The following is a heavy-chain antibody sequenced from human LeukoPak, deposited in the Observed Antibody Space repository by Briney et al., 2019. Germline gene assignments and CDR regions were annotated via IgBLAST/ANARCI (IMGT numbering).Heavy chain of an antibody. J-gene: IGHJ5*02. CDR3: ARYAKKVPALVVVIT. D-gene: IGHD3-22*01. CDR1: GYTLTELS. CDR2: FDPEDGET. Sequence: ASVKVSCKVSGYTLTELSMHWVRQAPGKGLEWMGGFDPEDGETIYAQKFQGRVTMTEDTSTDTAYMELSSLRSGDTAVYYCARYAKKVPALVVVITWGQGTLVTVSS. V-gene: IGHV1-24*01.